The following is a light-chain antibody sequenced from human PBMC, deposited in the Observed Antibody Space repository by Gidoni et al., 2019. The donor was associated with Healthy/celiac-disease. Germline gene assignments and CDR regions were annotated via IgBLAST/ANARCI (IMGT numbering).Light chain of an antibody. V-gene: IGKV1-39*01. CDR2: AAS. CDR3: QQSYSTPRCS. CDR1: QSISSY. Sequence: DIQLTQSPSSLSASVGDRVPITCRARQSISSYLNWYQQKPGKAPKLLIYAASSLQSGVPSRFSGSGSGTDFTLTISSLQPEDFATYYCQQSYSTPRCSFGQGTKLEIK. J-gene: IGKJ2*04.